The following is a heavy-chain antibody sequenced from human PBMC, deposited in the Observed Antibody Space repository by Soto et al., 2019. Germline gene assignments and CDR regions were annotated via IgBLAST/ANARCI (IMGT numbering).Heavy chain of an antibody. CDR3: ASHPRDSSGYWYYFDY. CDR2: ISSSSSYI. J-gene: IGHJ4*02. Sequence: EVQLVESGGGLVKPGGSLRLSCAATGFTFSSYSVKWVRQAPGKGLEWVSSISSSSSYIYYADSVKGRFTISRDNAKNSLYLQMNSLRAEDTALYYCASHPRDSSGYWYYFDYWGQGTLVTVSS. D-gene: IGHD3-22*01. V-gene: IGHV3-21*01. CDR1: GFTFSSYS.